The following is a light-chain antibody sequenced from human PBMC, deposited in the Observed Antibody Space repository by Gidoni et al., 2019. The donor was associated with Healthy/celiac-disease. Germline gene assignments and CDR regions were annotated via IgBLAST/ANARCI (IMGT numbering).Light chain of an antibody. CDR3: QQSYSTPIT. Sequence: DIKMTQSPSSLSASVGDRVTITCRASQSISSYLNWYQQKPGKAPKLLIYAASSLQSGVPSRFSGSGSGTDFTLTISSLKPEDFATYYCQQSYSTPITFXQXTRLEIK. V-gene: IGKV1-39*01. J-gene: IGKJ5*01. CDR1: QSISSY. CDR2: AAS.